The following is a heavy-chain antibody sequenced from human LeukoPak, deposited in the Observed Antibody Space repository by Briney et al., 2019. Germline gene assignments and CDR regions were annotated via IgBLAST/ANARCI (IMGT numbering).Heavy chain of an antibody. Sequence: KPSETLSLTCAVSGYSVSNTYYWGWIRQPPGEGLEWVGSIHHSGATYYNPSLKSRVVISLDTSKNQFSLKLSSVTAADTAVYCASGCLDGWGTFDYWGQGILVTVSS. CDR3: SGCLDGWGTFDY. D-gene: IGHD3-16*01. CDR1: GYSVSNTYY. V-gene: IGHV4-38-2*01. J-gene: IGHJ4*02. CDR2: IHHSGAT.